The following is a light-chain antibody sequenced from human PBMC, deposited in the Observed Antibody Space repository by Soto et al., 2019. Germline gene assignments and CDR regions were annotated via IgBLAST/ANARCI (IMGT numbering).Light chain of an antibody. V-gene: IGKV1-33*01. CDR1: QDISKY. CDR3: QQYDNFPLT. CDR2: DAS. J-gene: IGKJ4*01. Sequence: DIQMNQSPSSLSASVGDRVTITCQASQDISKYLNWYQQKPGKAPKLLINDASNLETGVPSRFSGRGSGTNYTFTINSLQPEDFATYYCQQYDNFPLTFGGGTKVEIK.